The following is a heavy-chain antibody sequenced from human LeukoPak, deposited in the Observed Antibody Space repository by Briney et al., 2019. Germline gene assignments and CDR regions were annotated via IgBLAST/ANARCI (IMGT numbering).Heavy chain of an antibody. CDR2: IIPILGIA. V-gene: IGHV1-69*04. J-gene: IGHJ4*02. CDR3: ARVVMVRGVGYYFDY. Sequence: GASVKFSGKASGGTFSSYAISWGRQAPGQGLEWLGRIIPILGIANYAQKFQGRVTITTDKSTSTAYMELSSLRSEDTAVYYCARVVMVRGVGYYFDYWGQGTLVTVSS. CDR1: GGTFSSYA. D-gene: IGHD3-10*01.